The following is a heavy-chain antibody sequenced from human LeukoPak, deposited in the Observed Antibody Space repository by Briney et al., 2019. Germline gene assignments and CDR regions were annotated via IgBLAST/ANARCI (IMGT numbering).Heavy chain of an antibody. Sequence: ASVKVSCKASGYTFSTYGITWVRQAPGQGLEWMGWISAYNGDTDYAQKFQGRVTMTTDTSTNTAYLEVRSLTSDDTAVYYCARDRGWDTEIVRIDSWGQGTLVTVSS. CDR2: ISAYNGDT. V-gene: IGHV1-18*01. J-gene: IGHJ4*02. CDR1: GYTFSTYG. CDR3: ARDRGWDTEIVRIDS. D-gene: IGHD5-18*01.